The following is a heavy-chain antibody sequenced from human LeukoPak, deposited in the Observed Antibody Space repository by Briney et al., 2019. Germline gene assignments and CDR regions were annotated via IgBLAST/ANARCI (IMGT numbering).Heavy chain of an antibody. Sequence: ASVKVSCKASGYTFTSYYMHWVRQAPGQGLEWMGVINPSGGSTSYAQKFQGRVTMTRDTSTSTVYMELSSLRSEDTAVYYCARDSSGWGHWFDPWGQGTLVTVSS. V-gene: IGHV1-46*01. D-gene: IGHD6-19*01. CDR3: ARDSSGWGHWFDP. CDR1: GYTFTSYY. CDR2: INPSGGST. J-gene: IGHJ5*02.